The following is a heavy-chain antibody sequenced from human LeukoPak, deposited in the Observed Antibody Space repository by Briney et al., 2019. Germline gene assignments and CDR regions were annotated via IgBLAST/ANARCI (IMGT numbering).Heavy chain of an antibody. V-gene: IGHV1-18*01. CDR3: ARDLNDIAAAGINWFDP. J-gene: IGHJ5*02. Sequence: VASVKVSCKASGYTFTSYGISWVRQAPGQGLEWMGWISAYNGNTNYAQKLQGRVTMTTDTSTSTAYMELRSLRSDDTAVCYCARDLNDIAAAGINWFDPWGQGTLVTVSS. CDR1: GYTFTSYG. CDR2: ISAYNGNT. D-gene: IGHD6-13*01.